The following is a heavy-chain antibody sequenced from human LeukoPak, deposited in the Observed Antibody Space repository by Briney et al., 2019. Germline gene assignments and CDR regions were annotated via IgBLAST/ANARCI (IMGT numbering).Heavy chain of an antibody. D-gene: IGHD3-10*01. Sequence: GGSLRLSCAASGFTFSDYYMSWIRQAPGKGLEWVSGISWNSGSIGYADSVKGRFTISRDNAKNSLYLQMNSLRAEDMALYYCAKASSGYYYYMDVWGKGTTVTVSS. CDR3: AKASSGYYYYMDV. CDR2: ISWNSGSI. CDR1: GFTFSDYY. V-gene: IGHV3-9*03. J-gene: IGHJ6*03.